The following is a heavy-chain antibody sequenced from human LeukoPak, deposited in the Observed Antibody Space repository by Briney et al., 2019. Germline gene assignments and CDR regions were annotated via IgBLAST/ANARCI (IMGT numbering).Heavy chain of an antibody. CDR3: ARAGGPGDYVVY. CDR1: GFTFSSYW. Sequence: PGRSLRLSCAASGFTFSSYWMHWVRQAPGKGLVWVSRINSDGSSTSYADSVKGRFTISRDNAKNTLYLQMNSLRAEDTAVYYCARAGGPGDYVVYWGQGTLVTVSS. V-gene: IGHV3-74*01. CDR2: INSDGSST. J-gene: IGHJ4*02. D-gene: IGHD1-26*01.